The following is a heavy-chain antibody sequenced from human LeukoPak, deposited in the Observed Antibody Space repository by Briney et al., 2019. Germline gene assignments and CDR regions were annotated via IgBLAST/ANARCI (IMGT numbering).Heavy chain of an antibody. CDR2: ISSSSTYI. V-gene: IGHV3-21*01. CDR1: GFTFSSYS. J-gene: IGHJ4*02. CDR3: ARALARIAARPPDY. Sequence: GXSLRLSCAASGFTFSSYSMNWVRQAPGKGLAWVSSISSSSTYIYYADSVKGRFTISRDNAKNSLYLQMNSLRAEDTAVYYCARALARIAARPPDYWGQGTLVTVSS. D-gene: IGHD6-6*01.